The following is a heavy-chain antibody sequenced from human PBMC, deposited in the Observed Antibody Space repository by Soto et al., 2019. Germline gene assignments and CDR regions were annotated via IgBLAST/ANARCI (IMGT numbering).Heavy chain of an antibody. D-gene: IGHD3-22*01. J-gene: IGHJ4*02. CDR3: ARDLNYYYDSSGFFDY. CDR2: IYYSGST. V-gene: IGHV4-59*01. Sequence: SETLSLTCTVSCGSIISYYWSWIRQPPGKGLEWIGYIYYSGSTNYNPSLKSRVTISVDTSKNQFSLKLSSVTAADTAVYYCARDLNYYYDSSGFFDYWGQGTLVTVSS. CDR1: CGSIISYY.